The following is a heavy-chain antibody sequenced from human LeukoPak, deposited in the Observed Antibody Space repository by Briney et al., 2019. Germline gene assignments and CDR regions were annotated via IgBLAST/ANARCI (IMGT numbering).Heavy chain of an antibody. CDR2: INHSGST. CDR1: GGSFSGYY. J-gene: IGHJ5*02. CDR3: ARGKCSSTSCYARGWFAP. D-gene: IGHD2-2*01. Sequence: SETLSLTCAVYGGSFSGYYWSWIRQPPGKGLEWIGEINHSGSTNYNPSLKSRVTISVDTSKNQFSLKLSSVTAADTAVYYCARGKCSSTSCYARGWFAPWGQGTLVTVSS. V-gene: IGHV4-34*01.